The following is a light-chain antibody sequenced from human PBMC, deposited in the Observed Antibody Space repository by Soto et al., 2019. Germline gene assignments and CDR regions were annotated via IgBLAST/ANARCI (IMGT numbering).Light chain of an antibody. V-gene: IGKV1-5*01. Sequence: DIQMTQSPSTLSASVGDRVTITCRASQSISKWVAWYQQKPGKAPKILISDASSLESGVPSRFSGSGSGTDFTLTISNLQPEDFATYYCQQSSTTPYTFGQGTKVDIK. CDR2: DAS. CDR1: QSISKW. CDR3: QQSSTTPYT. J-gene: IGKJ2*01.